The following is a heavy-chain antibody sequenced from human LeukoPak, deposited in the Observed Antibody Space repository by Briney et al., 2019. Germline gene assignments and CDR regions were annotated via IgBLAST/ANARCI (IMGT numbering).Heavy chain of an antibody. D-gene: IGHD2/OR15-2a*01. V-gene: IGHV3-23*01. Sequence: GGSLRLSCETSGFTFNNYAVSWVRQAPGKGLEWVSSISGGGTTYYADSVKGRFTISRDNSKSTVYLQMNGLRTEDTAVYYCAKDRVSPGFNWFDPWGQGTLVTVSS. CDR2: ISGGGTT. CDR3: AKDRVSPGFNWFDP. CDR1: GFTFNNYA. J-gene: IGHJ5*02.